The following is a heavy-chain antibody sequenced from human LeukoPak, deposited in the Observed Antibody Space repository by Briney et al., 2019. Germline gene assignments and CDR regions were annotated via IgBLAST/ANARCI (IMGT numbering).Heavy chain of an antibody. V-gene: IGHV1-18*01. CDR2: ISAYNGNT. D-gene: IGHD2-2*01. Sequence: ASVKVSCKASGYTFTSYGISWVRQAPGQGLEWMGWISAYNGNTNYAQKLRGRVTMTTDTSTSTAYMELRSLRSDDTAVYYCARGRDIVVVPAAMEDWFDPWGQGTLVTVSS. CDR1: GYTFTSYG. J-gene: IGHJ5*02. CDR3: ARGRDIVVVPAAMEDWFDP.